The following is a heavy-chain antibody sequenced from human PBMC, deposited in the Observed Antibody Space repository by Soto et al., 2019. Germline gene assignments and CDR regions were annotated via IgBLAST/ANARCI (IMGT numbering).Heavy chain of an antibody. J-gene: IGHJ6*02. CDR1: GGSISSYY. CDR2: IYYSGST. V-gene: IGHV4-59*01. D-gene: IGHD6-13*01. Sequence: SETLSLTCTVSGGSISSYYWSWIRQPPGKGLEGIGYIYYSGSTNYNPSLKSRVTISVDTSKNQFSLKLSSVTAADTAVYYCASTKPGYSSSWYPLYFDGGMDVWGQGTTVTVSS. CDR3: ASTKPGYSSSWYPLYFDGGMDV.